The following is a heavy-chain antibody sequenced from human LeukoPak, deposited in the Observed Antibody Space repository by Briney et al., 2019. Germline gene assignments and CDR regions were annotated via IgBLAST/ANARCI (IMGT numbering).Heavy chain of an antibody. J-gene: IGHJ3*02. CDR2: INPNNGGT. CDR1: GYSFTDSY. Sequence: ASVKVSCKASGYSFTDSYIHWVRQAPGQELEWMGWINPNNGGTHYAQRFQGRVTMTRDTSISTAYMELSSLRSDDTAVYNCARYNSERDALDIWGQGTVATVSS. V-gene: IGHV1-2*02. D-gene: IGHD1-1*01. CDR3: ARYNSERDALDI.